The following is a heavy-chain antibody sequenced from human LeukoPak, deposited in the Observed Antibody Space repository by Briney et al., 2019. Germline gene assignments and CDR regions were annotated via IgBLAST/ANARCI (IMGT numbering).Heavy chain of an antibody. V-gene: IGHV4-34*01. D-gene: IGHD3-3*01. J-gene: IGHJ4*02. CDR1: GGSFSGYY. CDR2: INHSGST. Sequence: SETLSLTCAVYGGSFSGYYWSWIRQPPGKGLEWIGEINHSGSTNYNPSLKSRVTISVDTSKNQFSLKLNSVTAADTAVYYCAKGGGYYAYWGQGTLVTVSS. CDR3: AKGGGYYAY.